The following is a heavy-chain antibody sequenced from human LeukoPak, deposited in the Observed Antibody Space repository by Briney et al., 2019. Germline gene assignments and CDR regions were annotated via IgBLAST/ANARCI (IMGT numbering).Heavy chain of an antibody. D-gene: IGHD5-24*01. Sequence: PGGSLRLSCAASGFSLSSYWVYWVRQAPGKGLVWVSRINGDGSSRDYADSVKGRFTISRDNAKNTLSLQMDSLRVEDTAVYYCAKESRDGYNFDYWGQGTLVTVSS. CDR3: AKESRDGYNFDY. CDR2: INGDGSSR. CDR1: GFSLSSYW. J-gene: IGHJ4*02. V-gene: IGHV3-74*01.